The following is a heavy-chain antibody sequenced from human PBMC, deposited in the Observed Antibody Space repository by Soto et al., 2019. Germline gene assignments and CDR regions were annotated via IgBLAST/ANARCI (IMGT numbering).Heavy chain of an antibody. CDR3: TTSGSPHGYSYGYGVIGPSPWQDGFDY. V-gene: IGHV3-15*07. CDR2: IKSKTDGGTT. CDR1: GFTFSNAW. J-gene: IGHJ4*02. D-gene: IGHD5-18*01. Sequence: GGSLRLSCAASGFTFSNAWMNWVRQAPGKGLEWVGRIKSKTDGGTTDYAAPVKGRFTISRDDSKNTLYLQMNSLKTEDTAVYYCTTSGSPHGYSYGYGVIGPSPWQDGFDYWGQGTLVTVSS.